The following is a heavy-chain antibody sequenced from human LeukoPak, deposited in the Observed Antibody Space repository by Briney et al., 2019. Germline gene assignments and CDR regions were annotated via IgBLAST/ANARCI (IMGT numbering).Heavy chain of an antibody. CDR2: IYQSGST. CDR3: ARTSMVRGVITSHYFDY. CDR1: GGSFSDYY. D-gene: IGHD3-10*01. V-gene: IGHV4-34*01. Sequence: SETLSLTCAVYGGSFSDYYWRWIRQPPGKGLEWIGYIYQSGSTYYNPSLKSRVVISVDRSSNQFSLKLSSVTAADTAVYYCARTSMVRGVITSHYFDYWGQGTLVTVSS. J-gene: IGHJ4*02.